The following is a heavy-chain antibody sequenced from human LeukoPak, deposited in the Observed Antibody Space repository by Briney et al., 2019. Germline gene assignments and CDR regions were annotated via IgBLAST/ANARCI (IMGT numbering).Heavy chain of an antibody. J-gene: IGHJ3*02. CDR1: GYTFTSYG. CDR2: ISAYNGNT. D-gene: IGHD6-6*01. V-gene: IGHV1-18*01. CDR3: ARDIVDEYSSSSYAFDI. Sequence: ASVKVSCKASGYTFTSYGISWVRQAPGQGLEWMGWISAYNGNTNYAQKLQGRVTMTTDTSTSTAYMELRSLRSDDTAVYYCARDIVDEYSSSSYAFDIWGQGTMVTVSS.